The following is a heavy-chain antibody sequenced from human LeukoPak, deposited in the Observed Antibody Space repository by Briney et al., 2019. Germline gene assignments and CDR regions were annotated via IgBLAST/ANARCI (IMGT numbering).Heavy chain of an antibody. D-gene: IGHD2-2*02. Sequence: SETLSLTCAVYGGSFSGYYWSWIRQPPGKGLEWIGEINHSGSTNYNPSLKSRVTISVDTSKNQFSLKLSSVTAADTAVYYCARGMQDIVVVPAAIGEFDYWGQGTLVTVSS. J-gene: IGHJ4*02. CDR2: INHSGST. V-gene: IGHV4-34*01. CDR1: GGSFSGYY. CDR3: ARGMQDIVVVPAAIGEFDY.